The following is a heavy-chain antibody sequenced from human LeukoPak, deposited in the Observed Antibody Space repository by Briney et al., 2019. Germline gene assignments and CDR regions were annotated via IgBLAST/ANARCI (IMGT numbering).Heavy chain of an antibody. Sequence: PGGSLRLSCAASGFTFSSYWMSWVRQAPGKGLVWVSRIHTDGSSTNYADSVKGRFTISRDNAKNTLYLQMNSLRAEDTAVYYCARWDNSGYYSLDYWGQGTLVTVSS. CDR2: IHTDGSST. V-gene: IGHV3-74*01. D-gene: IGHD3-22*01. CDR1: GFTFSSYW. CDR3: ARWDNSGYYSLDY. J-gene: IGHJ4*02.